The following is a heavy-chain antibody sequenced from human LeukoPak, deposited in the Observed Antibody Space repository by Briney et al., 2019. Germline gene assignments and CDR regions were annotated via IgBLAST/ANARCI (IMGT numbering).Heavy chain of an antibody. J-gene: IGHJ3*02. CDR3: ARIHPGNNYYDSSGYPTI. D-gene: IGHD3-22*01. V-gene: IGHV3-66*01. Sequence: GGSLRLSCAASGFTVSSNYMSWVRQAPGKGLEWVSVIYSGDTTYYADSVKGRFTISRDNSKNTLYLQMNSLRAEDTAVYYCARIHPGNNYYDSSGYPTIWGQGTMVTVSS. CDR1: GFTVSSNY. CDR2: IYSGDTT.